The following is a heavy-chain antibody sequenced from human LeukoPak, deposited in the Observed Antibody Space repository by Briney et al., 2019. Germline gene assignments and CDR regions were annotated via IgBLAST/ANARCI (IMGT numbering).Heavy chain of an antibody. D-gene: IGHD3-10*01. CDR1: GFTLSSYG. J-gene: IGHJ4*02. CDR2: ISFDGSTK. V-gene: IGHV3-30*18. CDR3: AKDYYGSGSYGYFDY. Sequence: TGGSLRLSCVASGFTLSSYGMHWVRQAPGKGLEWVAVISFDGSTKYYADSVKGRFTISRDNSKNTLYLQMNSLRAEDTAVYYCAKDYYGSGSYGYFDYWGQGTLVTVSS.